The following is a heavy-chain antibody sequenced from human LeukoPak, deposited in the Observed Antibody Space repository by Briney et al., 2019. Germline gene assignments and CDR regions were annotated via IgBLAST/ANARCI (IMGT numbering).Heavy chain of an antibody. D-gene: IGHD5-18*01. V-gene: IGHV1-3*04. CDR2: INTGNGNT. CDR3: ARRGVDTAMVPHYGMDV. J-gene: IGHJ6*02. Sequence: ASVKVSCKASGYTFTSYAMHWVRQAPGQRLEWMGWINTGNGNTKYSQKFQGRVTITRDTSASTAYMELSSLRSEDTAVYYCARRGVDTAMVPHYGMDVWGQGTTVTVSS. CDR1: GYTFTSYA.